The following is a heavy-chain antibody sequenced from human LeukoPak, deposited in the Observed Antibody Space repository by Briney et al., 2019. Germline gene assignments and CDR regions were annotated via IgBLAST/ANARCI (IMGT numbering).Heavy chain of an antibody. J-gene: IGHJ4*02. CDR2: IYTNGST. D-gene: IGHD1-26*01. CDR1: GGSISSYY. V-gene: IGHV4-4*07. Sequence: SETLSLTCTVSGGSISSYYWNWIRQPAGKGLEWIGRIYTNGSTNYNPSLKSRVTMSVDTSKNQFSLKLSSVTAADTAVYYCARGAGISGTYYYYWGQGTLVTVSS. CDR3: ARGAGISGTYYYY.